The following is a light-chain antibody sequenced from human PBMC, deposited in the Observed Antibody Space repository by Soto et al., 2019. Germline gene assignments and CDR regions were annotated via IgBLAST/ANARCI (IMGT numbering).Light chain of an antibody. CDR2: DVV. CDR1: NRDVGTHNY. J-gene: IGLJ1*01. CDR3: FSYAGGSTFV. Sequence: QSVLTQPPSASGSPGQSVTISCTGTNRDVGTHNYVSWYQQYPGKAPKLLIYDVVRRPSGIPHRFSGSKSSNTASLTVSGLQADDEADYYCFSYAGGSTFVFGTGTKVTVL. V-gene: IGLV2-8*01.